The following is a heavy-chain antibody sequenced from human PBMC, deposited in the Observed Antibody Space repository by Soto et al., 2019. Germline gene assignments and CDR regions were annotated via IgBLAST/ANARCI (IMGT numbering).Heavy chain of an antibody. V-gene: IGHV4-30-2*01. CDR3: ARGXRGYYYDSTGPPRWFDP. CDR2: IYHSGST. Sequence: SETLSLTCAVSGGSISSGGHSWSWIRQPPGKGPEWIGYIYHSGSTYYNPSLKSRVTISVDRSKNQFSLKLSSVTAADTAVYYCARGXRGYYYDSTGPPRWFDPRGQGALVTVSS. D-gene: IGHD3-22*01. J-gene: IGHJ5*02. CDR1: GGSISSGGHS.